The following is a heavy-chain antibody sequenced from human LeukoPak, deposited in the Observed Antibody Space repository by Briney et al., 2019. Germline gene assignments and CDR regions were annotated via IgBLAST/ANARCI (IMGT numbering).Heavy chain of an antibody. V-gene: IGHV3-21*01. CDR2: ISSSSSYI. CDR1: GFTFDDYA. CDR3: AKDITGTIGTLSAVFDY. D-gene: IGHD1-7*01. Sequence: GGSLRLSCAASGFTFDDYAMHWVRQAPGKGLEWVSSISSSSSYIYYADSVKGRFTISRDNAKNSLYLQMNSLRAEDTAVYYCAKDITGTIGTLSAVFDYWGQGTLVTVSS. J-gene: IGHJ4*02.